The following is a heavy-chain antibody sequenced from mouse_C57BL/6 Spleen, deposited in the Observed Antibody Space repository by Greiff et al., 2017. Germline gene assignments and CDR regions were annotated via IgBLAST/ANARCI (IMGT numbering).Heavy chain of an antibody. J-gene: IGHJ3*01. V-gene: IGHV1-63*01. CDR2: IYPGGGYT. CDR1: GYTFTNYW. CDR3: AGWTRHGQDGSSSFAY. Sequence: QVQLKESGAELVRPGTSVKMSCKASGYTFTNYWIGWAKQTPGHGLEWIGDIYPGGGYTNYNEKFKGKGTLTADKSSSTAYMQFSSLTSEDAAIYYCAGWTRHGQDGSSSFAYWGQGTLVTVAA. D-gene: IGHD1-1*01.